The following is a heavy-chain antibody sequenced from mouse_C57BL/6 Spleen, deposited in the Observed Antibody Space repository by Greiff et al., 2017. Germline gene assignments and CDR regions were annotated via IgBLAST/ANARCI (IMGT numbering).Heavy chain of an antibody. Sequence: QVHVKQPGAELVKPGASVKLSCKASGYTFTSYWMHWVKQRPGQGLEWIGMIHPNSGSTNYNEKFKSKATLTVDKSSSTAYMQPSSLTSEDSAVYYCARKGTAQATPWFAYWGQGTLVTVSA. V-gene: IGHV1-64*01. CDR1: GYTFTSYW. CDR2: IHPNSGST. J-gene: IGHJ3*01. CDR3: ARKGTAQATPWFAY. D-gene: IGHD3-2*02.